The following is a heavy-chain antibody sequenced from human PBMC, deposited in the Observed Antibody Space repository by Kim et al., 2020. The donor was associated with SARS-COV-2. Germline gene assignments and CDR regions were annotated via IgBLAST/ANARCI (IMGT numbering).Heavy chain of an antibody. CDR3: ARGTGYSSSWDGARNCFDP. Sequence: SETLSLTCAVYGGSFSGYYWSWIRQPPGKGLEWIGEINHSGSTNYNPSLKSRVTISVDTSKNQFSLKLSSVTAADTAVYYCARGTGYSSSWDGARNCFDP. CDR1: GGSFSGYY. J-gene: IGHJ5*02. D-gene: IGHD6-13*01. CDR2: INHSGST. V-gene: IGHV4-34*01.